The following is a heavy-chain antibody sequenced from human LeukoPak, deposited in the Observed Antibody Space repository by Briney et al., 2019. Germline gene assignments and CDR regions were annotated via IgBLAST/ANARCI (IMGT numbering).Heavy chain of an antibody. CDR1: GFTFSGSW. CDR2: INQDGGEK. Sequence: GGSLRLSCAASGFTFSGSWMSWVRQAPGKGLEWAASINQDGGEKYPLDSVKGRFTISRDNTKSSLYLQMNSLRAEDTAMYYCARYRHLYYWGQGTLVTVSS. D-gene: IGHD3-16*01. CDR3: ARYRHLYY. J-gene: IGHJ4*02. V-gene: IGHV3-7*01.